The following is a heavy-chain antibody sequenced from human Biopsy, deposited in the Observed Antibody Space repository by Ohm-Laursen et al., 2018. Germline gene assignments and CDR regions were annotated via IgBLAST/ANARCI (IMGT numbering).Heavy chain of an antibody. J-gene: IGHJ4*02. D-gene: IGHD6-19*01. CDR3: ALQSVAQMKNFDY. CDR1: GFSFTGYY. V-gene: IGHV1-2*02. Sequence: SVKVSCKASGFSFTGYYIHWVRQAPGQGLEWMGWISRKSGDTNYAHKFQSNITMTRDTSMSTAYMEMSRLRCDDTAVYYCALQSVAQMKNFDYWGQGTLVTVSS. CDR2: ISRKSGDT.